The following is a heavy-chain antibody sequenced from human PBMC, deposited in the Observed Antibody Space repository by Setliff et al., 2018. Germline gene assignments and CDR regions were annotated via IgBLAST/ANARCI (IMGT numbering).Heavy chain of an antibody. CDR3: AKGRGEMDS. CDR2: IYYSGST. Sequence: TLSLTCSVSGDSMRFSYWSWIRQPPGKGLEWIGYIYYSGSTDSHPSLKSRVSISIDTSKNQFSLNVRSVTAADTAIYYCAKGRGEMDSWGQGILVTV. D-gene: IGHD3-10*01. CDR1: GDSMRFSY. V-gene: IGHV4-59*01. J-gene: IGHJ4*02.